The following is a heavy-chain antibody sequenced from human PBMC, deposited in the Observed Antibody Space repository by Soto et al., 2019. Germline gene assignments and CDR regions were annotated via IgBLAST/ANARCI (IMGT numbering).Heavy chain of an antibody. J-gene: IGHJ4*02. CDR1: GFTFSSYA. CDR3: AREAEGDDY. Sequence: QVQLVESGGGVVQPGRSLRLSCAASGFTFSSYAMHWVRQAPGKGLEWVSVISYDGGSKYYADSVKDRFTISRDNSKKTLYLQMNSLRAEDTAVYYCAREAEGDDYWGQGTLVTVSS. CDR2: ISYDGGSK. D-gene: IGHD3-16*01. V-gene: IGHV3-30-3*01.